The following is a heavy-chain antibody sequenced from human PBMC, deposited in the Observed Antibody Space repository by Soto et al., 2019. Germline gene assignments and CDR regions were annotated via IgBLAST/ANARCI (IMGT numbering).Heavy chain of an antibody. D-gene: IGHD4-17*01. Sequence: PGASLKISCTGSGYSFTSYWISWVRHRPGKDLEGMGRINPSDANTNYSPSFQGHVTTEDAKSISTAYLQWSTLRASDTSIYYSARIYTDMTIDYWGQGTLVTVSS. V-gene: IGHV5-10-1*01. CDR3: ARIYTDMTIDY. J-gene: IGHJ4*01. CDR1: GYSFTSYW. CDR2: INPSDANT.